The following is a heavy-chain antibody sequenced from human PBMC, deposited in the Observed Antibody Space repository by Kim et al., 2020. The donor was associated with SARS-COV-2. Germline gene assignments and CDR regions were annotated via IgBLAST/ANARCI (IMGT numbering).Heavy chain of an antibody. V-gene: IGHV3-43*02. D-gene: IGHD2-2*01. CDR1: GFTFDDYA. J-gene: IGHJ4*02. CDR2: ISGDGGST. CDR3: AKIPIDIVVVPAALG. Sequence: GGSLRLSCAASGFTFDDYAMHWVRQAPGKGLEWVSLISGDGGSTYYADSVKGRFTISRDNSKNSLYLQMNSLRTEDTALYYCAKIPIDIVVVPAALGWGQGTLVTVSS.